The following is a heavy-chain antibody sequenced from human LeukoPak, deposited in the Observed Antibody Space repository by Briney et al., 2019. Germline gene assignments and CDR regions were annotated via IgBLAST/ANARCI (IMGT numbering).Heavy chain of an antibody. CDR1: GFTFSSYS. CDR3: ARARTGTNYYYYGMDV. D-gene: IGHD1/OR15-1a*01. Sequence: GGSLRLSCAASGFTFSSYSMNWVRQAPGKGLEWVSSISSSSSYIYYADSVKGRFTISRDNAKNSLYLQMNSLRAEDTAVYYCARARTGTNYYYYGMDVWGQGTTVTVSS. CDR2: ISSSSSYI. J-gene: IGHJ6*02. V-gene: IGHV3-21*01.